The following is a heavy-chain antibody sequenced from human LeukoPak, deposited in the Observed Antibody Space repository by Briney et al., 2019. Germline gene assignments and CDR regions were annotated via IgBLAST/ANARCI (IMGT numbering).Heavy chain of an antibody. Sequence: TGGSLRLSCEASGFTVSSTHMVWVRQAPGKGLEWVSSISTSSSYIYYADSVKGRFTISRDNAKNSLYLQMNSLRAEDTAVYYCARDRTYGSGSYSFDYWGQGTLVTVSS. CDR1: GFTVSSTH. J-gene: IGHJ4*02. V-gene: IGHV3-21*01. D-gene: IGHD3-10*01. CDR3: ARDRTYGSGSYSFDY. CDR2: ISTSSSYI.